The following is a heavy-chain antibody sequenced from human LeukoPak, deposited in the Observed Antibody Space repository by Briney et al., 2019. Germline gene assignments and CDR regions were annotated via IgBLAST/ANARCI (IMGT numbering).Heavy chain of an antibody. Sequence: GGSLRLSCAASGFTLSSHWMTWVRQTPGKGVEWVANINQDGSARYYMDSVKGRFTISRDNAKNSVFLQMNSLRAEDTALYYCARWNIRGTAHQLDYWGQGTLVTVSS. CDR2: INQDGSAR. D-gene: IGHD2/OR15-2a*01. J-gene: IGHJ4*02. CDR1: GFTLSSHW. V-gene: IGHV3-7*01. CDR3: ARWNIRGTAHQLDY.